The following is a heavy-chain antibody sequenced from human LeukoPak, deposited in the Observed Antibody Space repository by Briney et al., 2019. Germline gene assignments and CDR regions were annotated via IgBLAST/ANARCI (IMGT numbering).Heavy chain of an antibody. V-gene: IGHV3-21*01. CDR3: ARSGGPGTYHQLRYNWFDP. CDR1: GFTLSDYH. J-gene: IGHJ5*02. D-gene: IGHD3-10*01. CDR2: IKNIRNYK. Sequence: GGALRLSCAASGFTLSDYHMNWVRQAPGKGLEWLSSIKNIRNYKYYAGAVRGGFTISREKGKNSLYLQMNSLRGDDTAVYYCARSGGPGTYHQLRYNWFDPWGQGTLVTVSS.